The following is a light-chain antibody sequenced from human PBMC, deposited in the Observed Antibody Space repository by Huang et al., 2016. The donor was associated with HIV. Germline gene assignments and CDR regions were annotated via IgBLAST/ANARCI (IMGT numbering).Light chain of an antibody. CDR2: DAS. Sequence: DIRMSQSPSFLSASIGDRVTITCQARQDIRKYLNWYQQKPGKAPKLLIYDASNLETGVPSRCGGSGSGTNFTFTISNLQSEDIATYYCQQYDSLYTFGQGTKLEIK. CDR3: QQYDSLYT. V-gene: IGKV1-33*01. J-gene: IGKJ2*01. CDR1: QDIRKY.